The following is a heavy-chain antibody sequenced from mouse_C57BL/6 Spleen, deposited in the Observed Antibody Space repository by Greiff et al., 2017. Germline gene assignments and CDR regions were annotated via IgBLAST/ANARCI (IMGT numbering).Heavy chain of an antibody. CDR1: GFTFSDYY. J-gene: IGHJ4*01. Sequence: EVKLMESEGGLVQPGSSMKLSCTASGFTFSDYYMAWVRQVPEKGLEWVANINYDGSSTYYLDSLKSRFIISRDNAKNILYLQMSSLKSEDTATYYCARSGYEGYYAMDYWGQGTSVTVSS. D-gene: IGHD2-2*01. CDR3: ARSGYEGYYAMDY. CDR2: INYDGSST. V-gene: IGHV5-16*01.